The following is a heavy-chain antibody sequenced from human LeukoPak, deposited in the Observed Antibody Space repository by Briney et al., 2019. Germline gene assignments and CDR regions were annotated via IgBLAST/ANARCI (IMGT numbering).Heavy chain of an antibody. CDR2: ISWNSGSI. J-gene: IGHJ4*02. CDR3: AKGRGGDYYFDY. Sequence: GGSLRLSCAAAGFTFSNYEMHWVRHAPGKGLEGVSGISWNSGSIGYADSVKGRFTISRDNAKNSLYLQMNSLRAEDTALYYCAKGRGGDYYFDYWGQGTLVTVSS. V-gene: IGHV3-9*01. CDR1: GFTFSNYE. D-gene: IGHD2-21*02.